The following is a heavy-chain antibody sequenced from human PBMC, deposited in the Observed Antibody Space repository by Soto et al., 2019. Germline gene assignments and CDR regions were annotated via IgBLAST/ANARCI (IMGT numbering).Heavy chain of an antibody. Sequence: QVQLVQSGAEVKKPGSSVKVSCKASGGTFSSYAISWVRQAPGQGLEWMGGIIPIFGTANYAPKFQGRVTITADESTSTAYMELSRLRSEDTAVYYCARAENGEAGTYYYYYSMDVWGQGTTVTVSS. V-gene: IGHV1-69*01. J-gene: IGHJ6*02. D-gene: IGHD6-19*01. CDR2: IIPIFGTA. CDR1: GGTFSSYA. CDR3: ARAENGEAGTYYYYYSMDV.